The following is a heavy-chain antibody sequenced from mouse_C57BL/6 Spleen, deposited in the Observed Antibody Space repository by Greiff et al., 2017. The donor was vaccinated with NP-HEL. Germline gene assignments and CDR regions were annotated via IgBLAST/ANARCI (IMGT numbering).Heavy chain of an antibody. J-gene: IGHJ2*01. CDR1: GYTFTSYW. CDR3: ARGSTTVVADYFDY. V-gene: IGHV1-72*01. CDR2: IDPNSGGT. D-gene: IGHD1-1*01. Sequence: QQSCKASGYTFTSYWMHWVKQRPGRGLEWIGRIDPNSGGTKYNEKFKSKATLTVDKPSSTAYMQLSSLTSEDSAVYYCARGSTTVVADYFDYWGQGTTLTVSS.